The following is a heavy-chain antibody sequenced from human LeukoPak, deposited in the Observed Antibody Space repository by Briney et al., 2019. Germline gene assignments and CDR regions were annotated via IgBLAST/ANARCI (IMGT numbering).Heavy chain of an antibody. V-gene: IGHV4-59*01. CDR2: ISYSGST. Sequence: SETLSLTCTVSSGSISGYYWSWIRQPPGQGLEWIGYISYSGSTTYNPSLKSRVTISVDTSKNHFSLKLSSVTAADTAVYYCARGDGGSSTVPIYWFDSWGQGTLVTVSS. D-gene: IGHD4-17*01. J-gene: IGHJ5*01. CDR3: ARGDGGSSTVPIYWFDS. CDR1: SGSISGYY.